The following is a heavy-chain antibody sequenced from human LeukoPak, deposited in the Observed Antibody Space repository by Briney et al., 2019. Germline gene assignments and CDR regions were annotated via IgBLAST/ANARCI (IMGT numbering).Heavy chain of an antibody. CDR1: GGFISSYS. Sequence: SETLSLTCTVSGGFISSYSWSWIRHPPGKGLEWIGYIYYSGGTNYNPSLKSRVTVSVDTSKNQFSLKLTSVTAADTAVYYCARGLVYDSSLDYWGQGTLVTVSS. J-gene: IGHJ4*02. V-gene: IGHV4-59*01. CDR2: IYYSGGT. CDR3: ARGLVYDSSLDY. D-gene: IGHD3-22*01.